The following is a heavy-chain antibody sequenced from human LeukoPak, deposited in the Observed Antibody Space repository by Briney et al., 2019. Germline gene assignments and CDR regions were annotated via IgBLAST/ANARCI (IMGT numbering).Heavy chain of an antibody. D-gene: IGHD3-22*01. Sequence: GESLKISCKGSGYSFTSYWIGWVRQMPGKGLEWMGIIHPGDSDTRYSPSFQGQVTISADKSISTAYLQWSSLKASDTAMYYCARPSPFYYDSRDAFDIWGQGTMVTASS. J-gene: IGHJ3*02. CDR3: ARPSPFYYDSRDAFDI. V-gene: IGHV5-51*01. CDR1: GYSFTSYW. CDR2: IHPGDSDT.